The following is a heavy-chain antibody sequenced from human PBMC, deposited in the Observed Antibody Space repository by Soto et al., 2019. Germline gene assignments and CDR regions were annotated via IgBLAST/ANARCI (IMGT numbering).Heavy chain of an antibody. J-gene: IGHJ6*03. CDR2: IGSGGDT. CDR3: ARVRGGYYYYYMDV. V-gene: IGHV3-13*01. D-gene: IGHD3-16*01. CDR1: GFTFSSYD. Sequence: EVQLVESGGGLVQPGGALRLSFAASGFTFSSYDMHWVRQATGKGLEWVAGIGSGGDTYYPGSLKGRFTISRENAKNSLYLQMNSLRAGDTAVYYCARVRGGYYYYYMDVWGKGTTVTVSS.